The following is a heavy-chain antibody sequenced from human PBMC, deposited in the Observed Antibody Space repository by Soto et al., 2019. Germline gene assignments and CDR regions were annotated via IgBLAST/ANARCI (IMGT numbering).Heavy chain of an antibody. CDR3: AKCRVIFDRFDN. Sequence: GGSLRLSCAASGFTFSSYAMTWVRQAPGKGLEWVSGISGSGSTSYADSLKGRFTISRDNSKSTVYLLMNSLRAEDTAVYYCAKCRVIFDRFDNWGQGTQVTVSS. J-gene: IGHJ4*02. CDR1: GFTFSSYA. V-gene: IGHV3-23*01. D-gene: IGHD2-15*01. CDR2: ISGSGST.